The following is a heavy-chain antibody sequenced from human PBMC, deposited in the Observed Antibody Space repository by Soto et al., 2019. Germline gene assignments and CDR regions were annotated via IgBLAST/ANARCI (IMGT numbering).Heavy chain of an antibody. D-gene: IGHD2-21*02. V-gene: IGHV1-69*06. J-gene: IGHJ4*02. Sequence: QVQLVQSGAELKKPGSSVNVSCKASGTTFSSYGFNWVRQAPGQGLEWMGGIIPVLGTINYAQKFQGRVTITAEKSTSPVYMALRSLRAEDTAVYYCARGTLFCGGDCYFDHWGLGTLVTVSS. CDR3: ARGTLFCGGDCYFDH. CDR2: IIPVLGTI. CDR1: GTTFSSYG.